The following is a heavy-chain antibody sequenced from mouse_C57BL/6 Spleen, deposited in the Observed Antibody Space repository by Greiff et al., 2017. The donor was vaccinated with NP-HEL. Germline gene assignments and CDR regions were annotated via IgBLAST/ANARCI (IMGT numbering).Heavy chain of an antibody. CDR3: ARSVITTVVATGFDD. J-gene: IGHJ2*01. V-gene: IGHV8-12*01. CDR1: GFSLSTSGMG. CDR2: IYWDDDK. Sequence: QVTLKESGPGILQSSQTLSLTCSFSGFSLSTSGMGVSWLRHPSGKGLEWLAHIYWDDDKRYNQFLKSPLTIPKDTSRNQVFLKITSVDTADTATYYCARSVITTVVATGFDDWGQGTTLTVSS. D-gene: IGHD1-1*01.